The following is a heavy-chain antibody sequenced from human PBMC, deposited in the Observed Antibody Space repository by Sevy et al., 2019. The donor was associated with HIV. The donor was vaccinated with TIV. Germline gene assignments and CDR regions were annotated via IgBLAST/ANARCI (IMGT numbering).Heavy chain of an antibody. CDR2: ISSSSSYI. Sequence: GVSLRLSCAASGFTFSSYSMNWVRQAPGKGLEWVSSISSSSSYIYYADSVKGRFTISRDNAKNSLYLQMNSLRAEDTAVYYCARDLDYGDFAFDYWGQGTLVTVSS. CDR1: GFTFSSYS. J-gene: IGHJ4*02. V-gene: IGHV3-21*01. CDR3: ARDLDYGDFAFDY. D-gene: IGHD4-17*01.